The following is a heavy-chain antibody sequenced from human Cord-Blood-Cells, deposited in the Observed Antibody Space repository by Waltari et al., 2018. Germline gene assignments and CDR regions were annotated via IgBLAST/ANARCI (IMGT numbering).Heavy chain of an antibody. J-gene: IGHJ4*02. D-gene: IGHD3-9*01. CDR3: ARRDYDILTGYDY. CDR1: GGSFRGYY. V-gene: IGHV4-34*01. Sequence: QVQLQQWGAGLLKPSETLSLTCAVYGGSFRGYYWSWIRQPPGKGLEWIGEINHSGSTNYNPSLKSRVTISVDTSKNQFSLKLSSVTAADTAVYYCARRDYDILTGYDYWGQGTLVTVSS. CDR2: INHSGST.